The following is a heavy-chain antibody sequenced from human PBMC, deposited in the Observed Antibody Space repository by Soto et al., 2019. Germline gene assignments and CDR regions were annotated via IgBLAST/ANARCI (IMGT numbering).Heavy chain of an antibody. J-gene: IGHJ6*02. V-gene: IGHV5-51*01. D-gene: IGHD1-26*01. CDR3: ARSGRNGYFGMDV. Sequence: GEYRKLSCTGSGYSFSTFWIGWVRQMPGEGLEWMGSIYPGDSDTRYRPSFQGQVTISADKSITTAFLQWSSLKASDTAMYYCARSGRNGYFGMDVWGQGTTVTVSS. CDR2: IYPGDSDT. CDR1: GYSFSTFW.